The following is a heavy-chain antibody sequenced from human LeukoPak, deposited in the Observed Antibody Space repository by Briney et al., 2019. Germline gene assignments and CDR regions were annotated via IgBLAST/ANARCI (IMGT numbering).Heavy chain of an antibody. CDR2: INHSGST. D-gene: IGHD3-22*01. J-gene: IGHJ6*03. CDR1: GGSFSGYY. Sequence: SETLSLTCAVYGGSFSGYYWSWIRQPPGKGLEWIGAINHSGSTNYNPSLKSRVTISVDTSKNQFSLKLSSVTAADTAVYYCARSPTRGGYYYPSYYYYYMDVWGKGTTVTVSS. V-gene: IGHV4-34*01. CDR3: ARSPTRGGYYYPSYYYYYMDV.